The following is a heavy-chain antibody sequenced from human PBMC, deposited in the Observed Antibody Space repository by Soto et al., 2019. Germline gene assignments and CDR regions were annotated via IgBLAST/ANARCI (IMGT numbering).Heavy chain of an antibody. CDR3: ASGGYCTSASCRPTYFDF. J-gene: IGHJ4*02. CDR2: ISGSSIGT. CDR1: GLTFSTYA. V-gene: IGHV3-23*01. D-gene: IGHD2-2*01. Sequence: GGSLRLSCAASGLTFSTYAMTWVRQAPGKGLEWVSAISGSSIGTYYADSVKGRFTISRDNSKNTLFLQMNSLRVEDTALYYCASGGYCTSASCRPTYFDFWGQGIPVTSPQ.